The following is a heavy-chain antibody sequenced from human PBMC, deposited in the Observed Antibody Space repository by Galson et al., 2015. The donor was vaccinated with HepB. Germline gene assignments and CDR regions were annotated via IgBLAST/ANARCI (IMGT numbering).Heavy chain of an antibody. J-gene: IGHJ5*02. Sequence: SLRLSCAASGFTFSSYWMHWVRQAPGKGLVWVSRINSDGSSTSYADSVKGRFTVSRDNAKNTLYLQMNSLRAEDTAVYYCARDDYAEDWFDPWGQGTLVTVSS. CDR1: GFTFSSYW. CDR3: ARDDYAEDWFDP. CDR2: INSDGSST. D-gene: IGHD4-17*01. V-gene: IGHV3-74*01.